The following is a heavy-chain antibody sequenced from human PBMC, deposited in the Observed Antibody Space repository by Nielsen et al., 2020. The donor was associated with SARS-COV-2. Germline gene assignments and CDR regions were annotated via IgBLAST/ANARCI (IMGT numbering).Heavy chain of an antibody. CDR3: AKDWTAIVVVPSGGVDY. J-gene: IGHJ4*02. Sequence: GESLKISCAASGFTFSTYGMHWVRQAPGERLEWVAAISYDGSNKYYVDSVKGRFTISRDNSKNTLYLQMSSLREEDTAVYYCAKDWTAIVVVPSGGVDYWGQGTLVTVSS. CDR2: ISYDGSNK. D-gene: IGHD2-15*01. CDR1: GFTFSTYG. V-gene: IGHV3-30*18.